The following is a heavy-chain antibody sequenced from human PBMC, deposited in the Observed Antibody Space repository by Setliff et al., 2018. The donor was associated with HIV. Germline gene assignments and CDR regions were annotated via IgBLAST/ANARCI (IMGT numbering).Heavy chain of an antibody. J-gene: IGHJ4*02. D-gene: IGHD1-20*01. CDR1: GFIFSTYA. Sequence: PGGSLRLSCAASGFIFSTYAMHWVRQAPGKGLEWVAVISYDGSDKYYADSVKGRFTISRDNSKNTLYLQMNSLRAEDTAVHYCARDYSRYNWNYFDYWGQGTLVTV. V-gene: IGHV3-30*07. CDR3: ARDYSRYNWNYFDY. CDR2: ISYDGSDK.